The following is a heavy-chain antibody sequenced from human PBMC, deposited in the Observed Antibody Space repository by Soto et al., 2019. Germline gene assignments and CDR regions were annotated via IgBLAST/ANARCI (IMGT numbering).Heavy chain of an antibody. CDR3: ARLQIEVAGTN. Sequence: ASVKVSCKASGYTFSDYYMHWVRQAPGQGLEWMGWINANSGGTTYAQKFQGRVTMTRDTPISTAYMELSRLSSDDTAIYYCARLQIEVAGTNWGQGTLVTIS. J-gene: IGHJ4*02. D-gene: IGHD6-19*01. V-gene: IGHV1-2*02. CDR2: INANSGGT. CDR1: GYTFSDYY.